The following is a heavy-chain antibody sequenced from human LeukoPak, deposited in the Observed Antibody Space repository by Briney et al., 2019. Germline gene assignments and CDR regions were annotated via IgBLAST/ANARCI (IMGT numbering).Heavy chain of an antibody. CDR1: GFTFSSYS. Sequence: KPGGSLRLSCAASGFTFSSYSMNWVRQAPGKGLEWVSSISSSSSYIYYADSVKGRFAISRDNAKNSLYLQMNSLRAEDTAVYYCARGEPYYYDSSGSDYWGQGTLVTVSS. V-gene: IGHV3-21*01. J-gene: IGHJ4*02. CDR2: ISSSSSYI. D-gene: IGHD3-22*01. CDR3: ARGEPYYYDSSGSDY.